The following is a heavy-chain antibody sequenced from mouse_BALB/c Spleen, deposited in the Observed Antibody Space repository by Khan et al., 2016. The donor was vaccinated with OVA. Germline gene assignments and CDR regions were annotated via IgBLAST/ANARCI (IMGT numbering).Heavy chain of an antibody. J-gene: IGHJ3*01. V-gene: IGHV5-6*01. Sequence: EVELVESGGDLVKPGGSLKLSCAASGFTFSTYGMSWVRQTPDKRLEWVATVSPCGSYTYYPDSGKGRFTISRDNAKNTLYLQMSGMKSEDTAMFYCTRLAYYYDSEGFAYWGQGTLVTVSA. D-gene: IGHD1-1*01. CDR1: GFTFSTYG. CDR2: VSPCGSYT. CDR3: TRLAYYYDSEGFAY.